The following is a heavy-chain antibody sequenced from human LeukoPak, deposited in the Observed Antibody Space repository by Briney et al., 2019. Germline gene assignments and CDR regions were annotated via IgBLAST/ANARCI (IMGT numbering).Heavy chain of an antibody. CDR3: AKGRGAGWFDP. CDR1: GLTFSTYA. D-gene: IGHD5-12*01. CDR2: ISGSGGNT. V-gene: IGHV3-23*01. Sequence: GGSLRLSCAAAGLTFSTYAMSLVRQAPGKGLEWVSTISGSGGNTYYADSVKGRFTISRDNSKNTLYLQMNSLRAEDTAVYYCAKGRGAGWFDPWGQGTLVTVSS. J-gene: IGHJ5*02.